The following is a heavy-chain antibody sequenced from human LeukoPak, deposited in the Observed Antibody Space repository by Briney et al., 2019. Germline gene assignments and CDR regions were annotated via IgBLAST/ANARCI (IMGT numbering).Heavy chain of an antibody. D-gene: IGHD3-10*01. Sequence: PSETLSLTCTVSGGSISSYYWSWIRQPPGKGLGWIGYIYYSGSTNYNPSLKRRVTMSLDTSKNQFSLKLSSVTAADTAVYYCAKSLYGSGSYYNWFDPWGQGTLVTVSS. CDR1: GGSISSYY. V-gene: IGHV4-59*12. CDR3: AKSLYGSGSYYNWFDP. CDR2: IYYSGST. J-gene: IGHJ5*02.